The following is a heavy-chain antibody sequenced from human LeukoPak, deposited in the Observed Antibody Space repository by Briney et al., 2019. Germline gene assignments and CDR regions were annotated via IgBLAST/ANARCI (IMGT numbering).Heavy chain of an antibody. CDR1: GFSFSNYA. V-gene: IGHV3-15*07. J-gene: IGHJ4*02. Sequence: GGSLRLSCAASGFSFSNYAMNWVRQAPGKGLEWVGRVKNRGDGRTTDYAAPVKGRFTISRDDSKRTVYLQMNSLKTEDTAVYFCTTEYFGGFEYWGQGTLVTVSS. CDR2: VKNRGDGRTT. CDR3: TTEYFGGFEY. D-gene: IGHD3-16*01.